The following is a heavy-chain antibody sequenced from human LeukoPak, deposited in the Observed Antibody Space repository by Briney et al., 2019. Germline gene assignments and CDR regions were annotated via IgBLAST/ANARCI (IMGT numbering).Heavy chain of an antibody. Sequence: GGSLKLSCAASGFTFSSHWMHWVRQAPGKGLVWVSRINFDGSSTSYADSVKGRFTISRDNAKNTLYLQMNSLRAEDTAVYYCARVRYCDYWGQGTLVTVSS. J-gene: IGHJ4*02. CDR1: GFTFSSHW. CDR3: ARVRYCDY. V-gene: IGHV3-74*01. D-gene: IGHD1-14*01. CDR2: INFDGSST.